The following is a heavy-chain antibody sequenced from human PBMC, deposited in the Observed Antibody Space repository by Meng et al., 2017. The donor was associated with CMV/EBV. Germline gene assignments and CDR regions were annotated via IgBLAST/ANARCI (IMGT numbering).Heavy chain of an antibody. CDR2: IIPIFGTA. Sequence: SVKVSCKASGGTFSSYAISWVRRAPGQGLEWMGGIIPIFGTANYAQKFQGRVGITTDESTTTAYMELSSLRSEDTAVFYCARGARITMIVGGSYYYYYGMDVWGQGTTVTVSS. CDR1: GGTFSSYA. V-gene: IGHV1-69*05. D-gene: IGHD3-22*01. J-gene: IGHJ6*02. CDR3: ARGARITMIVGGSYYYYYGMDV.